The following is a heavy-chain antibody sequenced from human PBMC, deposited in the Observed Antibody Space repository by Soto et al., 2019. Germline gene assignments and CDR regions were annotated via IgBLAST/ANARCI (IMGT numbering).Heavy chain of an antibody. CDR1: GGTFSSYA. Sequence: SVKVSCKASGGTFSSYAISWVRQAPGQGLEWMGGIIPIFGTANYAQKFQGRVTITADESTSTAYMELSSLRSEDTAVYYCARGPTYYDFWSGYARYMDVWGKGTTVTVSS. J-gene: IGHJ6*03. CDR3: ARGPTYYDFWSGYARYMDV. V-gene: IGHV1-69*13. D-gene: IGHD3-3*01. CDR2: IIPIFGTA.